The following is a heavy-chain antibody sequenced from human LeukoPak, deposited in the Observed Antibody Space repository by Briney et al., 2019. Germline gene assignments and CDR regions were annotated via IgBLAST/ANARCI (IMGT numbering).Heavy chain of an antibody. D-gene: IGHD6-13*01. CDR1: GYTFTSYG. J-gene: IGHJ4*02. CDR2: INPTGGAT. CDR3: ARPTTTTWYGPIDY. Sequence: GASVKVSCKASGYTFTSYGISWMRQAPGQGLEWMGVINPTGGATSYAQKLQGRVAVTMDTSTSTVYMDLSSLTSEDTAVYYCARPTTTTWYGPIDYWGQGTLVTVSS. V-gene: IGHV1-46*04.